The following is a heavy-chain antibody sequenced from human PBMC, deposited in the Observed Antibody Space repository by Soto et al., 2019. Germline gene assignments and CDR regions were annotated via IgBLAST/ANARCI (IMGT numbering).Heavy chain of an antibody. CDR1: GGSFSGYY. CDR2: INHSGST. CDR3: ARGIDGYNHNDWFDP. D-gene: IGHD5-12*01. J-gene: IGHJ5*02. V-gene: IGHV4-34*01. Sequence: SETLSLTCAVYGGSFSGYYWSWIRQPPGKGLEWIGEINHSGSTNYNPSLKSRVTISVDTSKNQFSLKLSSVTAADTAVYYCARGIDGYNHNDWFDPWGQGTLVTVSS.